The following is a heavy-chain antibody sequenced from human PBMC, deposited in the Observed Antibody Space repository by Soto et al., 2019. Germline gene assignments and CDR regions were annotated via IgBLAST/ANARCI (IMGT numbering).Heavy chain of an antibody. CDR3: ARHEVRGVIIPVGIDY. D-gene: IGHD3-10*01. J-gene: IGHJ4*02. CDR1: GYSFTSCW. Sequence: PVESLTISCKGSGYSFTSCWIGWVRQMPGKGLEWMGIIYPGDSDTRYSPSFQGQVTTSADKSISTAYLQWSSLKASDTAMYYCARHEVRGVIIPVGIDYWGQGTLVTVSS. V-gene: IGHV5-51*01. CDR2: IYPGDSDT.